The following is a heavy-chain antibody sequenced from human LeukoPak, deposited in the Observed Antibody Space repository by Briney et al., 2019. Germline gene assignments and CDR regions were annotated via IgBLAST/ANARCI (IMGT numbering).Heavy chain of an antibody. D-gene: IGHD3-16*01. CDR3: ARDRAGGPGSGDAFDI. J-gene: IGHJ3*02. Sequence: SETLSLTCTVSGGSISTHYWSWIRQPPGKGLEWIGDIYYSGSTNYNPSLKSRVTISIDTSKNQFSLKLSSVTAADTAVYYCARDRAGGPGSGDAFDIWGQGTMVTVSS. CDR1: GGSISTHY. CDR2: IYYSGST. V-gene: IGHV4-59*11.